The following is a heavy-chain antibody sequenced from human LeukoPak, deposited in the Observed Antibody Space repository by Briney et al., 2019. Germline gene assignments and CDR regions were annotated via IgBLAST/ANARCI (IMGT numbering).Heavy chain of an antibody. J-gene: IGHJ3*02. CDR2: ISSSGSTI. D-gene: IGHD3-22*01. CDR3: ASPMIVVAPGAFDI. V-gene: IGHV3-11*04. Sequence: GGSLRLSCAASGFTFSDYYMSWIRQAPGKGLEWVSYISSSGSTIYYADSVKGRFTISRDNAKNSLYLQMNSLRAEDTAVYYCASPMIVVAPGAFDIWGQGTMVTVSS. CDR1: GFTFSDYY.